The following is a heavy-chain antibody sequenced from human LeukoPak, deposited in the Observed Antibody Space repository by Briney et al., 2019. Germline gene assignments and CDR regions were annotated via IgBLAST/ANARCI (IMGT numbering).Heavy chain of an antibody. CDR3: ASNVLARSSSWPAELDAFDI. Sequence: SVKVSCKASGGTFSSYAISWVRQAPGQALEWMGWITPFNGNTNYAQKFQDRVTITRDRSMSTAYMELSSLRSEDTAMYYCASNVLARSSSWPAELDAFDIWGQGTMVTVSS. D-gene: IGHD6-13*01. J-gene: IGHJ3*02. V-gene: IGHV1-45*02. CDR1: GGTFSSYA. CDR2: ITPFNGNT.